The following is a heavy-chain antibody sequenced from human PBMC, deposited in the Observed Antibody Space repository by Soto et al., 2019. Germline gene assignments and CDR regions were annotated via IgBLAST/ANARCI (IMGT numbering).Heavy chain of an antibody. CDR1: GFTFSSYA. CDR2: ISGSGGST. Sequence: GGSLRLSCAASGFTFSSYAMSWVRQAPGKGLEWVSAISGSGGSTYYADSVKGRFTISRDNSKNTLYLQMNSLRAEDTAVYYCAKDLGDFWSGYYKGVFDYWGQGTLVTVSS. J-gene: IGHJ4*02. D-gene: IGHD3-3*01. V-gene: IGHV3-23*01. CDR3: AKDLGDFWSGYYKGVFDY.